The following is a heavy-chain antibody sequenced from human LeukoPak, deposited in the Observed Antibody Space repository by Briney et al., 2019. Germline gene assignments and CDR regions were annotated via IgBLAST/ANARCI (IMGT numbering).Heavy chain of an antibody. J-gene: IGHJ4*02. Sequence: SETLSLTCTVSGDSVSSGSSYWSWIRQPPGKGLEWIGYIYYSGTTNYNPSLKSRVTISVDTSKNQFSLKLTSVTAADTAVYYCARQNPAAAGQGLDYWGQGTLVTVSS. CDR1: GDSVSSGSSY. D-gene: IGHD6-13*01. CDR3: ARQNPAAAGQGLDY. CDR2: IYYSGTT. V-gene: IGHV4-61*01.